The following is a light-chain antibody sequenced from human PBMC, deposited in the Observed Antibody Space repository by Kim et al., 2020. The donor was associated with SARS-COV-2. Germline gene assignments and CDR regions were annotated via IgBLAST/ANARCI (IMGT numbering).Light chain of an antibody. J-gene: IGLJ3*02. V-gene: IGLV3-1*01. CDR3: QAWDSSTWV. CDR2: QDT. Sequence: VSQGQTASITCSGDKLGDKYACWYQQKPGQSPVLVIYQDTKRPSGIPERFSGSNSGNTATLTISGTQAMDEADYYCQAWDSSTWVFGGGTQLTVL. CDR1: KLGDKY.